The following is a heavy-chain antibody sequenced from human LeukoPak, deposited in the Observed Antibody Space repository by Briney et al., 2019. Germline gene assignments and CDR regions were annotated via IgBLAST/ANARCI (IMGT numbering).Heavy chain of an antibody. CDR3: ARDPYSGSYGDSYYYYMDV. D-gene: IGHD1-26*01. V-gene: IGHV3-21*01. Sequence: GGSLRLSCAASGFSFSSYNMNWVRQAPGKGLEWVSSITTSSTYTFYADSAKGRFTISRDNAKNSLYLQMNSLRAEDTAVYYCARDPYSGSYGDSYYYYMDVWGKGTTVTISS. J-gene: IGHJ6*03. CDR2: ITTSSTYT. CDR1: GFSFSSYN.